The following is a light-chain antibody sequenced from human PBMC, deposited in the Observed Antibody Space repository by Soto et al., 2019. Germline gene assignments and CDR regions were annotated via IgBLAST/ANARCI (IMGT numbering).Light chain of an antibody. Sequence: EIVLTQSPATLSLSPGERATLSCRASQSVSSYLAWYQQQPGQAPRLLIYDASNTATGIPARFSGSGSGTGFTLTICSLEPEDFAVYYCQQPTHWPPVTFGQGTRLEIK. J-gene: IGKJ5*01. V-gene: IGKV3-11*01. CDR3: QQPTHWPPVT. CDR1: QSVSSY. CDR2: DAS.